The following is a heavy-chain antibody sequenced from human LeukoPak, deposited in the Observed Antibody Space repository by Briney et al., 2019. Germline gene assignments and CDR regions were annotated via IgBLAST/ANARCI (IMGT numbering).Heavy chain of an antibody. J-gene: IGHJ4*02. D-gene: IGHD5-12*01. CDR3: ARRRGYSGYSPFDY. V-gene: IGHV5-51*01. CDR2: IYPGDSDT. Sequence: GESLKISCKGSGYSFTSYWIGWVRQMPGKGLEWWGIIYPGDSDTRSSPSFQGEVTIPDDKSISTAYLQWSSLKASDTAMYYCARRRGYSGYSPFDYWRQGTLVTVSS. CDR1: GYSFTSYW.